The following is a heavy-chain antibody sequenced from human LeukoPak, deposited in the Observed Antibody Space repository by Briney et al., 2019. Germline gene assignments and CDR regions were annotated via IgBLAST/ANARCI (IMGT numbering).Heavy chain of an antibody. J-gene: IGHJ5*01. Sequence: PGGSLRLSCAASGFTFSGYWMHWVRQAPGKGLVWVSRINSDGYSITYADSVRGRFTISRDNAKNTLYLQMNSLIAEDTAVYFCTRAGYSNGFDSWGQGTLVTVSS. CDR3: TRAGYSNGFDS. D-gene: IGHD5-12*01. CDR1: GFTFSGYW. CDR2: INSDGYSI. V-gene: IGHV3-74*03.